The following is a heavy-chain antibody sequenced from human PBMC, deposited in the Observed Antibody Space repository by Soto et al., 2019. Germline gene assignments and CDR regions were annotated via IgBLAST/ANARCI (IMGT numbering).Heavy chain of an antibody. Sequence: GGSLRLSCAASGFIFSDYYMSWIRQAPGKGLEWVSYISRSGNTIHYADSVKGRFTISRDNAKNSLYLQMNSLRVEDTAVYYCARDRRYCSSTSCSTANWFDPWGQGTQVTVSS. CDR1: GFIFSDYY. D-gene: IGHD2-2*02. CDR2: ISRSGNTI. V-gene: IGHV3-11*01. CDR3: ARDRRYCSSTSCSTANWFDP. J-gene: IGHJ5*02.